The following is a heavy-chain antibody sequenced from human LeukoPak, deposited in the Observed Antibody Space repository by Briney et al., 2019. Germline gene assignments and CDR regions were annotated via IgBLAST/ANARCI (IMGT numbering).Heavy chain of an antibody. V-gene: IGHV3-7*04. Sequence: SMKGRFTISRDNAKNSLYLQMNSLRAEDTAVYYCAMAPRRAFDIWGQGTMVTVSS. J-gene: IGHJ3*02. CDR3: AMAPRRAFDI.